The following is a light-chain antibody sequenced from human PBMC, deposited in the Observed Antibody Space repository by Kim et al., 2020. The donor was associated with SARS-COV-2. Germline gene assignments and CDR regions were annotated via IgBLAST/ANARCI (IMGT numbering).Light chain of an antibody. CDR1: KLGDKH. Sequence: SYGLTQPPSVSVSPGQTASITCSGDKLGDKHACWYQQKPGQSPVLVIYQDNKRPSGSPERFSGSNSGNTATLTISGTQAMDEADYYCQAWDTSTTYVFGT. CDR2: QDN. CDR3: QAWDTSTTYV. J-gene: IGLJ1*01. V-gene: IGLV3-1*01.